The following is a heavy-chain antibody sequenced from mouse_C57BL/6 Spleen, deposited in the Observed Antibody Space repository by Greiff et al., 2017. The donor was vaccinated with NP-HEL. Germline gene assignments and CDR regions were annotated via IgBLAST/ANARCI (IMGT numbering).Heavy chain of an antibody. CDR3: ARKFYYYGRGEYYFDY. J-gene: IGHJ2*01. CDR2: IDPSDSET. Sequence: QVQLKQPGAELVRPGSSVKLSCKASGYTFTSYWMHWVKQRPIQGLEWIGNIDPSDSETHYNQKFKDKATLTVDKSSSTAYMQLSSLTSEDSAVYYCARKFYYYGRGEYYFDYWGQGTTLTVSS. CDR1: GYTFTSYW. V-gene: IGHV1-52*01. D-gene: IGHD1-1*01.